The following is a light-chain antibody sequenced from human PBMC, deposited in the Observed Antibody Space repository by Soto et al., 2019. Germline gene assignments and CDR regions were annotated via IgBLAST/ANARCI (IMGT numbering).Light chain of an antibody. J-gene: IGLJ1*01. CDR1: SSDVGGYNY. CDR3: SSYTSSSTPYV. Sequence: QSALTQPASASGSPGQSITISCTGTSSDVGGYNYVSWYQQHPGKAPKVMIYEVSNRPSGVSNRFSGSKSGNTASLTISGLQAEDDADYYCSSYTSSSTPYVFGTGTKLTVL. V-gene: IGLV2-14*01. CDR2: EVS.